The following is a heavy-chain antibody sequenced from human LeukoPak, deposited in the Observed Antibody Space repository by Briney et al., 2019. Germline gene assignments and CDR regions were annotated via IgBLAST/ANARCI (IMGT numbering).Heavy chain of an antibody. CDR1: GGSISGSSHY. CDR3: ARLSGWYHY. D-gene: IGHD6-19*01. V-gene: IGHV4-39*01. CDR2: IYYSGST. J-gene: IGHJ4*02. Sequence: SETLSLTCTVSGGSISGSSHYWGWIRQPPGKGLEWIGSIYYSGSTYYNPSLKSRVTISVDTSKNQFSLKLTSVTAADTAVYYCARLSGWYHYWGQGTLVTVSS.